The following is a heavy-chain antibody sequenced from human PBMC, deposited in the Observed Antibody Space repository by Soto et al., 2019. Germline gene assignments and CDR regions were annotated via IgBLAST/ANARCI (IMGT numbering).Heavy chain of an antibody. D-gene: IGHD3-10*01. Sequence: GGSLRLSCAASGSTFSSYSMNWVRQAPGKGLEWVSYISSSSSTIYYADSVKGRFTISRDNAKNSLYLQMNSLRDEDTAVYYCARDYGSGSYEDYYYYYGMDVWGQGTTVTVSS. CDR2: ISSSSSTI. V-gene: IGHV3-48*02. J-gene: IGHJ6*02. CDR3: ARDYGSGSYEDYYYYYGMDV. CDR1: GSTFSSYS.